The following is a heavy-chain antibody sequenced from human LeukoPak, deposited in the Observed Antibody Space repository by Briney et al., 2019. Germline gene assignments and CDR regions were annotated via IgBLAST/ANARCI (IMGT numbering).Heavy chain of an antibody. CDR1: GYTYTSYY. CDR3: ARGEYRRDWYFDL. J-gene: IGHJ2*01. V-gene: IGHV1-46*01. CDR2: IDPRGGGV. D-gene: IGHD6-6*01. Sequence: VAGAKVSCMASGYTYTSYYMYWGREAPGEGGEWMGRIDPRGGGVSYAQKFQGRFTMTRDTSTSTVYMELSSLRSENTAVYYCARGEYRRDWYFDLWGRGTLVTASS.